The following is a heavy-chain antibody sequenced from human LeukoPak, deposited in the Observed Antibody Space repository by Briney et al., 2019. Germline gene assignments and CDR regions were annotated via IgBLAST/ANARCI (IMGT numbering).Heavy chain of an antibody. CDR2: IYSGGST. V-gene: IGHV3-66*01. D-gene: IGHD6-19*01. CDR3: ARGRRSSGWYTLDS. Sequence: GGSLRLSCAASGFTVSSDYMSWVRQAPGKGLEWVLVIYSGGSTDYADSVKGGFTISRDNSKNTLYLQMNSLRAEDTAVYYCARGRRSSGWYTLDSWGQGTLVTVSS. CDR1: GFTVSSDY. J-gene: IGHJ5*01.